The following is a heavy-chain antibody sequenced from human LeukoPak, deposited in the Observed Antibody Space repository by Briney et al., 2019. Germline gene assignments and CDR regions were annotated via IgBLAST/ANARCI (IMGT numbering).Heavy chain of an antibody. CDR1: GGTFSSYA. D-gene: IGHD1-26*01. J-gene: IGHJ4*02. CDR2: IIPIFGTA. Sequence: SVKVSCKASGGTFSSYAISWVRQAPGQGLEWMGGIIPIFGTANYAQKFQGRVTITADESTSTAYMELSSLRSEDTAVYYCARYAKIVGATEGDYFDYWGQGTLVTVSS. CDR3: ARYAKIVGATEGDYFDY. V-gene: IGHV1-69*01.